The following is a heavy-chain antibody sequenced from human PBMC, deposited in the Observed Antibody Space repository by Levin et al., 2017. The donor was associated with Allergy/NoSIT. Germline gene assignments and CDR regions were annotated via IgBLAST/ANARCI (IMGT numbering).Heavy chain of an antibody. J-gene: IGHJ4*02. CDR1: GFAVSNNY. D-gene: IGHD2-15*01. Sequence: QPGGSLRLSCAASGFAVSNNYLSWVRQAPGRGLECVSVIFHDGTTYYADSVKGRFTISRDHSKNTLYLQMNSLRAEDTAVYFCATALCPPSGSGCSHDYWGQGTLVTVSS. CDR3: ATALCPPSGSGCSHDY. V-gene: IGHV3-53*01. CDR2: IFHDGTT.